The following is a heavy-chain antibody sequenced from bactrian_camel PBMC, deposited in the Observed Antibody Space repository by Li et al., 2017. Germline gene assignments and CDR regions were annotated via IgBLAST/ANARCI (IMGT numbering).Heavy chain of an antibody. D-gene: IGHD2*01. CDR1: GFYGRAC. J-gene: IGHJ4*01. Sequence: VESGDSLRLSCTVSGFYGRACLAWIRQAPGKGLEWIADINGDGTKTYYGDSVKGRFTVSRDNAENTLYLEMTSLKPDDTAVYYCAADSGFCDILHGPDLGLEYTYWGQGTQVTVS. CDR3: AADSGFCDILHGPDLGLEYTY. CDR2: INGDGTKT. V-gene: IGHV3S5*01.